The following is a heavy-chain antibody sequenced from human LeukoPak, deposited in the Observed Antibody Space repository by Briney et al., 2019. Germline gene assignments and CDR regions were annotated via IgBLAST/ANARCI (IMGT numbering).Heavy chain of an antibody. J-gene: IGHJ6*03. CDR1: GYTFTRYG. CDR3: AGLNLYYNYMDV. Sequence: ASVKVSCKASGYTFTRYGISWVRQAPGQGLEWMGWIRVDNGDTENAQKFQGRVTITTDTSAITIYMELRSPISDDTAVYYCAGLNLYYNYMDVWGKGTTVTVSS. D-gene: IGHD1-14*01. CDR2: IRVDNGDT. V-gene: IGHV1-18*01.